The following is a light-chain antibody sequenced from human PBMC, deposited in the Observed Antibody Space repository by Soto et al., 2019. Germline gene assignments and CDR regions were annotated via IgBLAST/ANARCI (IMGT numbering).Light chain of an antibody. J-gene: IGLJ1*01. Sequence: QSVLTQPASVSGSPGQSITISCTGTSSDVGGYNYVSWYQQHPGKAPKLLIYDVSNPPSGVSNRFSGYKSGNTASLTISGLQAEDEADYYCSSYTSSSTLLYVFGTGTKLTVL. V-gene: IGLV2-14*01. CDR3: SSYTSSSTLLYV. CDR2: DVS. CDR1: SSDVGGYNY.